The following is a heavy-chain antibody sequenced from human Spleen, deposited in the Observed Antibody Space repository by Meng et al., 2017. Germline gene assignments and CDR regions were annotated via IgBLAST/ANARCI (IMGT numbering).Heavy chain of an antibody. CDR1: GGSISSSSYY. V-gene: IGHV4-61*02. CDR2: IYTSGST. J-gene: IGHJ3*02. CDR3: ARGEYSSSWYNAFDI. Sequence: SETLSLTCTVSGGSISSSSYYWSWIRQPAGKGLEWIGRIYTSGSTNYNPSLKSRVTMSVDTSKNQFSLKLSSVTAADTAVYYCARGEYSSSWYNAFDIWGQGTMVTVSS. D-gene: IGHD6-13*01.